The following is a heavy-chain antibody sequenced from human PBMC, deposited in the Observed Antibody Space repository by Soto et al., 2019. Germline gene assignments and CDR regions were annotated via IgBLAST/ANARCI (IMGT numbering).Heavy chain of an antibody. CDR1: RFTFSTYA. D-gene: IGHD3-10*01. CDR3: ARSTQNYYGSGSCDY. Sequence: QVQLVESGGGVVQPGRSLRLSCAASRFTFSTYAMHWVRQAPGKGLEWVAVISYDGNNKYYADSVKGRFTISRDNSKNTLYLQMNSLRAEDTAVYYCARSTQNYYGSGSCDYWGQGTLVTVSS. J-gene: IGHJ4*02. CDR2: ISYDGNNK. V-gene: IGHV3-30-3*01.